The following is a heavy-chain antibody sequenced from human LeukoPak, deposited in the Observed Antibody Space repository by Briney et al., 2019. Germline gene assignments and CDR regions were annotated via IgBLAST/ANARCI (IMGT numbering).Heavy chain of an antibody. D-gene: IGHD3-9*01. Sequence: PGGSLRLSCAASGFTFSSYWMSWVRQAPGKGLEWVANIKQDGSEKYYVDSVKGRFTISRDNAKNSLYLQMNSLRAEDTAVYYCARQRGDILTGYYIPRGFDYWGQGTLVTVSS. CDR3: ARQRGDILTGYYIPRGFDY. V-gene: IGHV3-7*01. CDR1: GFTFSSYW. J-gene: IGHJ4*02. CDR2: IKQDGSEK.